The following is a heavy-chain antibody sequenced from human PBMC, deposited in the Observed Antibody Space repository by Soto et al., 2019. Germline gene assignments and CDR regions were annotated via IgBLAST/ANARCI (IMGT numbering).Heavy chain of an antibody. Sequence: SETLSLTCTVSGGSISSGGYYWSWIRQHPGKGLEWIGYIYYSGSTYYNPSLKSRVTISVDTSKNQFSLKLSSVTAADKAVYYCARVMYRLDFDYWGQGTLVTVSS. V-gene: IGHV4-31*03. J-gene: IGHJ4*02. CDR2: IYYSGST. CDR1: GGSISSGGYY. D-gene: IGHD2-2*01. CDR3: ARVMYRLDFDY.